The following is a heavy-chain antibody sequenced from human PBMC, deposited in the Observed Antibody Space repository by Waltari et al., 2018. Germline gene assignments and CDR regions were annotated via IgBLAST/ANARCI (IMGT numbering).Heavy chain of an antibody. Sequence: EVQLVQSGAEMKKPGESLKISCEGFGYSYSNYWIGWVRQKPGKGLEGMGIIHGGYSNARYSPSLPGQVTISADKSINIASLQWSSLAASDTAVYYCASAYDGNFYWDYWGQATLVTVSP. J-gene: IGHJ4*02. V-gene: IGHV5-51*03. CDR1: GYSYSNYW. D-gene: IGHD5-12*01. CDR2: IHGGYSNA. CDR3: ASAYDGNFYWDY.